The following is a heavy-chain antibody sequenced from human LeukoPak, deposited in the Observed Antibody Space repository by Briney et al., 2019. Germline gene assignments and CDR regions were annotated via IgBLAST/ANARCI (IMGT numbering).Heavy chain of an antibody. V-gene: IGHV4-39*01. Sequence: TFSSYAMSWVRQAPGKGLEWIGTIYYSGNTYYNTSLKSRVTISVDTSKNQFSLKLNSVTAADTAVYFCARHPIFGVIPQYIDYWGQGTLVTVSS. CDR2: IYYSGNT. J-gene: IGHJ4*02. D-gene: IGHD3-3*01. CDR1: TFSSYA. CDR3: ARHPIFGVIPQYIDY.